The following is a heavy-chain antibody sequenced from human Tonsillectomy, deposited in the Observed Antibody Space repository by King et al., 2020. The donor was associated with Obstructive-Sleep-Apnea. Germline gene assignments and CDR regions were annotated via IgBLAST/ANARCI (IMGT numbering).Heavy chain of an antibody. CDR3: AGARSYYYT. CDR2: TYYRSKWFN. J-gene: IGHJ5*02. Sequence: VQLQQSGPGLVKLSQTLSLTCAISGDSVSNNTAVWNWIRQSPSRGLEWLGRTYYRSKWFNEYAESVKRRITINPDTSKNQFSLQLNSVTPGDTAVYYCAGARSYYYTWGQGTLVTVSS. D-gene: IGHD3-22*01. V-gene: IGHV6-1*01. CDR1: GDSVSNNTAV.